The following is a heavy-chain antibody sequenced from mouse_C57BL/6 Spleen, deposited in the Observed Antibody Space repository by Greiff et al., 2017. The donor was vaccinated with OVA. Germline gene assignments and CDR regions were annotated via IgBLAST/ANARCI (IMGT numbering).Heavy chain of an antibody. CDR1: GYSFTGYF. CDR3: ARDDYGAYYYAMDY. J-gene: IGHJ4*01. Sequence: VQLQQSGPELVKPGASVKISCKASGYSFTGYFMNWVKQSHGKSLEWIGRINPYNGDTSYNQTFKGKATLTVDKSSSTAHMKLLSLTSEDFAVYDCARDDYGAYYYAMDYWGQGASVTVSS. D-gene: IGHD2-4*01. V-gene: IGHV1-37*01. CDR2: INPYNGDT.